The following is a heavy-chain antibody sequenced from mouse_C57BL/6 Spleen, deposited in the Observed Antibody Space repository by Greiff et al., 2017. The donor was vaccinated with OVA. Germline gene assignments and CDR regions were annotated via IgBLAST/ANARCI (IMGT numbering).Heavy chain of an antibody. CDR1: GVSLGTFGLG. J-gene: IGHJ1*03. D-gene: IGHD2-5*01. CDR3: ARSPLYSNSNWYFDV. V-gene: IGHV8-8*01. CDR2: IWWDGDK. Sequence: QVTLKVSGPGILQPSQNLSLTCYFSGVSLGTFGLGVGWIRQPSGKGLEWRAHIWWDGDKYYNPALKSRLTISKDTSKNPVFLKIANVDTADTATYYCARSPLYSNSNWYFDVWGTGTTVTVSS.